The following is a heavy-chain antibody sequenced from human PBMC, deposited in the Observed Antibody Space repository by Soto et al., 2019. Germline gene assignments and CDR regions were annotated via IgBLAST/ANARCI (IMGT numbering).Heavy chain of an antibody. CDR2: ISGSGGST. Sequence: GGSLRLSCAASGFTFSSYAMSWVRQAPGKGLEWVSAISGSGGSTYYADSVKGRFTISRDNSKNTLYLQMNSLRAEDTAVYYCAKEVGDYAIRLGQWDYWGQGTLVTVSS. CDR1: GFTFSSYA. CDR3: AKEVGDYAIRLGQWDY. V-gene: IGHV3-23*01. J-gene: IGHJ4*02. D-gene: IGHD4-17*01.